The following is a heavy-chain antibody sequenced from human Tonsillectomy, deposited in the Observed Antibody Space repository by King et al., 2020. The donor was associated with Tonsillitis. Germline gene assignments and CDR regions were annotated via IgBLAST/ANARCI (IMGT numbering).Heavy chain of an antibody. CDR2: ISGSGGST. D-gene: IGHD5-18*01. CDR1: GFTFSSYA. J-gene: IGHJ4*02. CDR3: AKDWGSGDTAMVRVRWRGYFDY. Sequence: DVQLVESGGGLVQPGGSLRLSCAASGFTFSSYAMNWVRQAPGKGLEWVSAISGSGGSTYYADSVKGRFTFSRDNSKNTLYLQMNSLRADDTAVYYCAKDWGSGDTAMVRVRWRGYFDYWGQGTLVTVSS. V-gene: IGHV3-23*04.